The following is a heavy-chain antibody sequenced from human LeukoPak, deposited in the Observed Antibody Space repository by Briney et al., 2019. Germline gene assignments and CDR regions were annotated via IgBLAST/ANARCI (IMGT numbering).Heavy chain of an antibody. V-gene: IGHV3-53*05. D-gene: IGHD6-13*01. CDR1: GFTVSSNY. Sequence: GGSLRLSCAASGFTVSSNYMSWVRQAPGKGLEWVSVIYGGGATYYADSVKGRFTISRDNSKNTLYLQMNSLRAEDTAVYYCVGTSSWSHGMDVWGQGTTVTVSS. CDR2: IYGGGAT. J-gene: IGHJ6*02. CDR3: VGTSSWSHGMDV.